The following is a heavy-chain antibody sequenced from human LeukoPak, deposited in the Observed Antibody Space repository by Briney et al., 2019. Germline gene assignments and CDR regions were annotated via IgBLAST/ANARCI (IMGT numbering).Heavy chain of an antibody. Sequence: GGSLRLSCAGSGFTFDDYGMTWVRQAPGKGLEWVSGINYNGGSRSYEDSVKGRFTISRDNAKNSLYLQMNSLRDEDTALYYCVKGDINSRNWYGAYHFDAWGQGTLVTVSS. CDR3: VKGDINSRNWYGAYHFDA. CDR2: INYNGGSR. CDR1: GFTFDDYG. V-gene: IGHV3-20*04. D-gene: IGHD6-13*01. J-gene: IGHJ4*02.